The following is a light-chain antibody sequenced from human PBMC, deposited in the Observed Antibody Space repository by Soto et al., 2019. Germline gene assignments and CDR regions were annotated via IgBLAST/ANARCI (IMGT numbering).Light chain of an antibody. V-gene: IGKV3-20*01. Sequence: EIVLTQAPGTLSLSPGERATVSCRSSQSVTSSYLAWYQQKPGQAPRLVMYGASIRTSGIPDRFSGSGSGTDFTLTISRLEPEDFAVYYCQQYVRAPWTFGQGTKVDI. CDR2: GAS. CDR3: QQYVRAPWT. CDR1: QSVTSSY. J-gene: IGKJ1*01.